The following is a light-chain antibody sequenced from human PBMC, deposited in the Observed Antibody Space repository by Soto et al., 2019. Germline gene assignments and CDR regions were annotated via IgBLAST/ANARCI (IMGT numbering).Light chain of an antibody. CDR2: AAS. CDR1: QGITSF. J-gene: IGKJ3*01. Sequence: DIQLTQSPSFLSASVGDRVTITCRASQGITSFLDWYQQKPGKAPKLLIYAASILQSGVPSRFSGSGSGTEFTLTISSLQPEDFATYYCQQLNVFGPGTKVDIK. CDR3: QQLNV. V-gene: IGKV1-9*01.